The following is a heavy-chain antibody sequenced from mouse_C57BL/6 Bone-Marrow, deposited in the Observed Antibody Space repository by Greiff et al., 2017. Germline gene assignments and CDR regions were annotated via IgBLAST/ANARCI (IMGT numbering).Heavy chain of an antibody. J-gene: IGHJ4*01. CDR2: IYPGGGYT. Sequence: VKLMESGAELVRPGTSVKMSCKASGYTFTNYWIGWAKQRPGHGLEWIGDIYPGGGYTNYNEKFKGKATLTADKSSSTAYMQFSSLTSEDSAIYYCARIYYGKGYAMDYWGQGTSVTVSS. D-gene: IGHD2-1*01. CDR3: ARIYYGKGYAMDY. CDR1: GYTFTNYW. V-gene: IGHV1-63*01.